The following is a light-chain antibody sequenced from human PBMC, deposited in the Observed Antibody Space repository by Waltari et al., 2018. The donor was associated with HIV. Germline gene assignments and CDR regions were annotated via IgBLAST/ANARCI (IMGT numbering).Light chain of an antibody. CDR2: DVS. V-gene: IGLV2-14*03. Sequence: QSALTQPASVSGSPGQSIAISCTGTSSDVGAYTYVSWYQQHPGRAPKLMIYDVSNRPSGVSDRFSGSKSGNTASLTISGLQPQDEADYYCASYTTTSTDVFGTGTKVTVL. J-gene: IGLJ1*01. CDR1: SSDVGAYTY. CDR3: ASYTTTSTDV.